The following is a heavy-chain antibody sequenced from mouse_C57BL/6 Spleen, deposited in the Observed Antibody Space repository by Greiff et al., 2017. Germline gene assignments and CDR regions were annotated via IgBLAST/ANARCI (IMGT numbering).Heavy chain of an antibody. J-gene: IGHJ2*01. D-gene: IGHD2-4*01. Sequence: DVKLVESGGDLVKPGGSLKLSCAASGFTFSSYGMSWVRQTPDKRLEWVATISSGGSYTYYPDSVKGRFTISRDNAKNTLYLQMSSLKSEDTAMYYCARQSDDYDGFDYWGQGTTLTVSS. CDR3: ARQSDDYDGFDY. CDR1: GFTFSSYG. CDR2: ISSGGSYT. V-gene: IGHV5-6*02.